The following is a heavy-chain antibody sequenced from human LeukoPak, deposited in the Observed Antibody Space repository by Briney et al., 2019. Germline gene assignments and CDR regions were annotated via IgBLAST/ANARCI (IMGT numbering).Heavy chain of an antibody. Sequence: GGSLRLSCKVSELILSDQFIDWVRQAPGKGLEWIGRPRNKDRSYTTEYAASVKGRFTISRDDSQNSVYLQMNSLTTDDTAVYYCSRDGGKNDNSAFDIWGQGTMVTVSS. CDR2: PRNKDRSYTT. V-gene: IGHV3-72*01. CDR3: SRDGGKNDNSAFDI. J-gene: IGHJ3*02. CDR1: ELILSDQF. D-gene: IGHD3-22*01.